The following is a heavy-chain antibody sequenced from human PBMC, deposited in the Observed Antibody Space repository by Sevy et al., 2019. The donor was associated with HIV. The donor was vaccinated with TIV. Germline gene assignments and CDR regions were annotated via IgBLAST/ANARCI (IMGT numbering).Heavy chain of an antibody. CDR1: GFTFSNYA. CDR3: VKEVSEYSYSDY. V-gene: IGHV3-23*01. Sequence: GGSLRLSCAASGFTFSNYAMSWVRQTPGKGLEWVSAISGRAHRTYYTDSVKGRFTISRDNSKKMLFLQMNSLRAEDTAVYYCVKEVSEYSYSDYWGQGTLVTVSS. D-gene: IGHD5-18*01. CDR2: ISGRAHRT. J-gene: IGHJ4*02.